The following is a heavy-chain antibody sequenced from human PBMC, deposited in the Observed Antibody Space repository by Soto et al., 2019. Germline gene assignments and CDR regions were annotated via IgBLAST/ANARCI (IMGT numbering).Heavy chain of an antibody. CDR1: GFSLSTSGVG. CDR2: IYWDDAK. J-gene: IGHJ4*02. V-gene: IGHV2-5*02. D-gene: IGHD3-16*01. Sequence: QITLKESGPTLVKPTQTLTLTCTFSGFSLSTSGVGVGWIRQPPGKALEWLALIYWDDAKHYSPSLKSRLTITKDTSKNQVVLKMTKLDPVDTATYYCAHKGGGDRILDYWGQGTLVTVSS. CDR3: AHKGGGDRILDY.